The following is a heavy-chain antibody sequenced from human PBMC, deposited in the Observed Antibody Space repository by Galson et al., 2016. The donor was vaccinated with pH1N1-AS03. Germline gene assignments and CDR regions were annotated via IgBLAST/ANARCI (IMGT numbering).Heavy chain of an antibody. D-gene: IGHD1-1*01. V-gene: IGHV3-30*04. Sequence: SLRLSCAATKFTFSRFSMHWVRQAPGKGLEWVAAISFDGSNKHYADSVKGRFTISRDDAKNTLYLQMNTLRAGDTAVYYCARESSTNSVAAFDIWGQGTMVTVSS. CDR1: KFTFSRFS. J-gene: IGHJ3*02. CDR3: ARESSTNSVAAFDI. CDR2: ISFDGSNK.